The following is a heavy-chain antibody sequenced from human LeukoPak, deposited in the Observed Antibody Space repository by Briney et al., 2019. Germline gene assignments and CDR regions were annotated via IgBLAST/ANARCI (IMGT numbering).Heavy chain of an antibody. Sequence: SETLSLTCAVYGGSFSGYYWSWIRQPPGKGLEWIGEINHSGSTNYNPSLKSRVTISVDTSKNQFSLKLSSVTAADTAVYYCARDTPIVIYGGNSVEAFDIWGQGTMVTVSS. CDR2: INHSGST. CDR3: ARDTPIVIYGGNSVEAFDI. D-gene: IGHD4-23*01. V-gene: IGHV4-34*01. CDR1: GGSFSGYY. J-gene: IGHJ3*02.